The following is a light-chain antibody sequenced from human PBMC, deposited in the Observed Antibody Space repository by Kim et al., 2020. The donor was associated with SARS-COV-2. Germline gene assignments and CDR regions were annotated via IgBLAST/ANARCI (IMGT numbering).Light chain of an antibody. V-gene: IGLV2-11*01. CDR2: DVS. CDR3: CSFAGYSYV. CDR1: SSNVVSYTY. Sequence: PGQSVTISSTGTSSNVVSYTYVSWYQQHPGKAPRLMIYDVSKRPSGVPDRFSGSKSGNTASLTISGLQADDEADYYCCSFAGYSYVFGIGTKVTVL. J-gene: IGLJ1*01.